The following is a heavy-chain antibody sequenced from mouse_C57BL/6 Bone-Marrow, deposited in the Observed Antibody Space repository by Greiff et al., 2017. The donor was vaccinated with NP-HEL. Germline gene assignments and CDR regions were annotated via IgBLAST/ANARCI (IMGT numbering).Heavy chain of an antibody. V-gene: IGHV1-81*01. Sequence: QVQLQQSGAELARPGASVKLSCKASGYTFTSYGISWVKQRTGQGLEWIGEIYPRSGNTYYNEKFKGKATLTADKSSSTAYMELRSLTSEDSAVYFCDGGGNAWFAYWGQGTLVTVSA. CDR1: GYTFTSYG. CDR3: DGGGNAWFAY. D-gene: IGHD2-1*01. J-gene: IGHJ3*01. CDR2: IYPRSGNT.